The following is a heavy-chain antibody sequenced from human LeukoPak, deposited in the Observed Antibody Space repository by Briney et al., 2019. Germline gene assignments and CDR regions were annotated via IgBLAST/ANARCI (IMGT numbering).Heavy chain of an antibody. V-gene: IGHV4-59*02. CDR3: ARVITMVRGVPPTYYYYYYMDV. D-gene: IGHD3-10*01. Sequence: SETLSLTCTVSGGSVSSYYWSWIRQTPEKGLEWIGYMSYSGRTDYGPSLKSRVTMSVDTSKNQFSLKMSYVTAADTGVYYCARVITMVRGVPPTYYYYYYMDVWGKGTTVTISS. CDR2: MSYSGRT. J-gene: IGHJ6*03. CDR1: GGSVSSYY.